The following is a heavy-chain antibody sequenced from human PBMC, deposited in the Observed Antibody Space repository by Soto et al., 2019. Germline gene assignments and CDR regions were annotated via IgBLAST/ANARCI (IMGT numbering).Heavy chain of an antibody. V-gene: IGHV1-69*12. CDR3: GTSEPHYYYGMDV. CDR2: IIHIFGTA. J-gene: IGHJ6*02. Sequence: QVQLVQSGAEVKKPGSSVKVSCKASGGTFSRYGISWVRQAPGLGLEWTGGIIHIFGTANYAQKFQGRVTIIADESTSTAYMELSSLRSEDTAVYYCGTSEPHYYYGMDVWGQGTTVTVSS. CDR1: GGTFSRYG.